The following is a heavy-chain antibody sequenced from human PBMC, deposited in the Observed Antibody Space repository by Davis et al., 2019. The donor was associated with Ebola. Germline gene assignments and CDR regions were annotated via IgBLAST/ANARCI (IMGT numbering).Heavy chain of an antibody. Sequence: ASVKVSCKASGYTFTYRYLHWVRQAPGQGLEWMGWISAYNGNTNYAQKLQGRVTMTTDTSTSTAYMELRSLRSDDTAVYYCARDCSGGSCYYTYYFDYWGQGTLVTVSS. CDR3: ARDCSGGSCYYTYYFDY. CDR2: ISAYNGNT. D-gene: IGHD2-15*01. J-gene: IGHJ4*02. CDR1: GYTFTYRY. V-gene: IGHV1-18*04.